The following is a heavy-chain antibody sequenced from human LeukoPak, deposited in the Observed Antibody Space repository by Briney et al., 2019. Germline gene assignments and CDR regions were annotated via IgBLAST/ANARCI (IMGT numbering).Heavy chain of an antibody. J-gene: IGHJ5*02. CDR2: INPSGGST. CDR3: ASSVTTLTWFDP. Sequence: GASVTVSCKASGYTFTSYYMHWVRQAPGQGLEWMGIINPSGGSTSYAQKFQGRVTMTRDTSTSTVYMELSSLRSEDTAVYYCASSVTTLTWFDPWGQGTLVTVSS. V-gene: IGHV1-46*01. D-gene: IGHD4-17*01. CDR1: GYTFTSYY.